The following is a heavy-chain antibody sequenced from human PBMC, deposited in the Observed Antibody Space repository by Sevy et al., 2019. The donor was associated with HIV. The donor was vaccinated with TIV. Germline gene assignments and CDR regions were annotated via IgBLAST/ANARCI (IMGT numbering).Heavy chain of an antibody. CDR3: ASLLWFGELSPNYNWFDP. J-gene: IGHJ5*02. CDR1: GGSISSSSYY. Sequence: SETLSLTCTVSGGSISSSSYYWGWIRQPPGKGLEWIGSIYYSGSTYYNPSLKSRVTISVYTSKNQFSLKLSSVTAADTAVYYCASLLWFGELSPNYNWFDPWGQGTLVTVSS. CDR2: IYYSGST. D-gene: IGHD3-10*01. V-gene: IGHV4-39*01.